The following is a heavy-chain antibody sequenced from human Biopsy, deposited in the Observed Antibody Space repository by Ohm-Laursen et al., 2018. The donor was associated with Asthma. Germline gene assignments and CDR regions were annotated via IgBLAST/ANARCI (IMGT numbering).Heavy chain of an antibody. D-gene: IGHD3-10*01. V-gene: IGHV1-18*01. Sequence: VSVKVSCKTSGYTFNSAGTTWVRQAPGQGLEWMGWISVYNGNTKVAQKLQDRVTMITDTSTSTAYMELRSLRSDDTAVYFCARAVDYSHYYGIDVWGQGTTVTVS. CDR1: GYTFNSAG. CDR2: ISVYNGNT. J-gene: IGHJ6*02. CDR3: ARAVDYSHYYGIDV.